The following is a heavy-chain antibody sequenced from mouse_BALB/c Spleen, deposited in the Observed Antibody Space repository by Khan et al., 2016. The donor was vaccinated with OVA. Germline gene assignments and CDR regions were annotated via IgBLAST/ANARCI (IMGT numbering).Heavy chain of an antibody. CDR2: INPSNGYT. V-gene: IGHV1-4*01. CDR3: VRDGAYHRNDGWFAY. Sequence: QVQLQQSGAELARPGASVKMSCKASGYTFTSYTIHWIKKRPGQGLEWIGYINPSNGYTIYNQKFKDKATLTTDKSSTTAYLQLSSLTSDDSAVYNCVRDGAYHRNDGWFAYWGQGTLVTVSA. CDR1: GYTFTSYT. J-gene: IGHJ3*01. D-gene: IGHD2-14*01.